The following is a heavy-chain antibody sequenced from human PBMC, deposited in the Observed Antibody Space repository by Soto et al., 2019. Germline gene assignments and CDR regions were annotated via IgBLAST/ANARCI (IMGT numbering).Heavy chain of an antibody. CDR1: GFTFSSYS. V-gene: IGHV3-21*01. CDR3: ARGGMEQQLVRNNWFDP. Sequence: GGSLRLSCAASGFTFSSYSMNWVRQAPGKGLEWVSSISSSSSYIYYADSVKGRFTISRDNAKNSLYLQMNSLRAEDTAVYYCARGGMEQQLVRNNWFDPWGQGTLVTVSS. J-gene: IGHJ5*02. CDR2: ISSSSSYI. D-gene: IGHD6-13*01.